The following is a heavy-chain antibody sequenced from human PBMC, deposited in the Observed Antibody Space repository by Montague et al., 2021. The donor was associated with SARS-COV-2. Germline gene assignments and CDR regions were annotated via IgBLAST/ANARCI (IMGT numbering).Heavy chain of an antibody. J-gene: IGHJ4*02. CDR1: GFSLSSTGVG. V-gene: IGHV2-5*02. CDR2: IYWDDDK. D-gene: IGHD1-14*01. Sequence: PALVKPTQTLTLTCAFSGFSLSSTGVGVGWLRQPPGKSLEWLTPIYWDDDKRYNPSLSSRLAITKDTSKNQAVLTLTNLNAADTATYYCAHTNATGAWPIDYWGQGTLVTVSS. CDR3: AHTNATGAWPIDY.